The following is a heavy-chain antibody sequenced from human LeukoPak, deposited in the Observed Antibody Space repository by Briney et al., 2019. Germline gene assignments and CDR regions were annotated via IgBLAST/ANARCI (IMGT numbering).Heavy chain of an antibody. J-gene: IGHJ1*01. CDR2: IIPILGIA. CDR1: GGTFSSYT. V-gene: IGHV1-69*02. D-gene: IGHD3-22*01. CDR3: ARPTPYDSSGYYYEYFQH. Sequence: ASVKVSCKASGGTFSSYTISWVRQAPGQGLEWMGRIIPILGIANYAQKFQSRVTITADKSTSTAYMELSSLRSEDTAVYYCARPTPYDSSGYYYEYFQHWGQGTLVTVSS.